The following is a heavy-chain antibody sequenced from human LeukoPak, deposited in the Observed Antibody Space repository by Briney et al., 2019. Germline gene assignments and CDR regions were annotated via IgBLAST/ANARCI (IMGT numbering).Heavy chain of an antibody. V-gene: IGHV4-59*01. CDR1: GGSISSYY. Sequence: PSETLSLTCTVSGGSISSYYWSWIRQPPGKGLEWIGYIYYSGSTNYNPSLKSRVTISVDTSKNQFSLKLSSVTAADTAVYYCAIDRDGYNKWAFDYWGQGTLVTVSS. CDR3: AIDRDGYNKWAFDY. CDR2: IYYSGST. J-gene: IGHJ4*02. D-gene: IGHD5-24*01.